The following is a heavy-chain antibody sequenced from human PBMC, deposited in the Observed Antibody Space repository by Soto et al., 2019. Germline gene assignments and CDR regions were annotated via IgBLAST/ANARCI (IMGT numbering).Heavy chain of an antibody. CDR2: ISYDGSNK. V-gene: IGHV3-30-3*01. CDR1: GFTFSSYA. J-gene: IGHJ6*02. CDR3: PRGGSESSSWDGMDV. Sequence: GGSLRLSCAASGFTFSSYAMHWVRQAPGKGLEWVAVISYDGSNKYYADSVKGRFTISRDNSKNTLYLQMNSLRAEDTAVYYCPRGGSESSSWDGMDVWGQGTTVTVSS. D-gene: IGHD6-13*01.